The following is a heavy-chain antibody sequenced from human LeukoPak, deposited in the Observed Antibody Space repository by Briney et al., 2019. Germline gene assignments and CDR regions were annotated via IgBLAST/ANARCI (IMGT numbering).Heavy chain of an antibody. J-gene: IGHJ4*02. CDR3: ARRNQAIRPYFDY. CDR1: GYSFTSYW. Sequence: GESLKISCKGSGYSFTSYWIGWVRQMPGKGLEWMGIIYPGDSDARYSPSFQGQVTISADKSISTAYLQWSSLKASDTAMYYCARRNQAIRPYFDYWGQGTLVTVSS. CDR2: IYPGDSDA. V-gene: IGHV5-51*01. D-gene: IGHD1-14*01.